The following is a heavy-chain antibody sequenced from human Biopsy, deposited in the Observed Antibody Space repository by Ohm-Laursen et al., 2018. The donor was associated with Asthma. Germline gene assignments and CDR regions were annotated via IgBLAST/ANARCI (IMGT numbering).Heavy chain of an antibody. J-gene: IGHJ2*01. CDR2: IYYSGRT. D-gene: IGHD6-6*01. Sequence: GTLSLTCIVSGDAMSTSGSYWGWIRQSPGKGLEWIGSIYYSGRTYYNPSLESRVTISADTSKNPFSLKGTSVTAADTAVYYCARAVSSSSYWYFDLWGRGDLVTVSS. CDR3: ARAVSSSSYWYFDL. V-gene: IGHV4-39*02. CDR1: GDAMSTSGSY.